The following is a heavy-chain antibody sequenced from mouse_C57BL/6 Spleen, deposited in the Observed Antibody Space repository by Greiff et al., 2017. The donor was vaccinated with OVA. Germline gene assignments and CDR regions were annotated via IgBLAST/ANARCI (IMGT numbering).Heavy chain of an antibody. Sequence: EVQGVESGGGLVKPGGSLKLSCAASGFTFSSYTMSWVRQTPGKRLEWVATISGGGGNTYYPDSVKGRFTISRDNAKNTLYLQMSSLRSEDTALYYCARHALPYYFDYWGKGTTLSVAT. CDR2: ISGGGGNT. V-gene: IGHV5-9*01. J-gene: IGHJ2*01. CDR1: GFTFSSYT. CDR3: ARHALPYYFDY. D-gene: IGHD5-5*01.